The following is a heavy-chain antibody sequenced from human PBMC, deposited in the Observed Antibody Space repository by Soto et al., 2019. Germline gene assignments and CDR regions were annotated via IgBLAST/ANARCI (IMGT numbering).Heavy chain of an antibody. J-gene: IGHJ4*02. CDR1: GGSFSGYY. D-gene: IGHD6-6*01. Sequence: QVQLQQWGAGLLKPSETLSLTCAVYGGSFSGYYWSWIRQPPGKGLEWIGEINHSVSTNYNPSLIKRVTITVDTAKNQSSLKLNSVTAAEPAVYDCASLDTSQPVSSSSVGGDYWGQGTLVTVSA. CDR2: INHSVST. V-gene: IGHV4-34*01. CDR3: ASLDTSQPVSSSSVGGDY.